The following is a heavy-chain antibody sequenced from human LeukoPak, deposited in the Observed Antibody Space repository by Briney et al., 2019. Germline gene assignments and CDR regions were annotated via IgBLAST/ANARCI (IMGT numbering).Heavy chain of an antibody. J-gene: IGHJ4*02. Sequence: PGGSLRLSCAASGFTVSTSYMTWVRQAPGKGLEWVSVIYSGGSTYYADSVRGRFTISRDNSKNTLYLQMNSLRAEDTAVYYCARETGGLPNLDYWGQGTLVTVSS. D-gene: IGHD3/OR15-3a*01. V-gene: IGHV3-53*01. CDR2: IYSGGST. CDR3: ARETGGLPNLDY. CDR1: GFTVSTSY.